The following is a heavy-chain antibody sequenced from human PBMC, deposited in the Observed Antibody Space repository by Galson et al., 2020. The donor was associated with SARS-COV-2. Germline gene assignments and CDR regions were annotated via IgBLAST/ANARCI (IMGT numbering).Heavy chain of an antibody. Sequence: SETLSLTRAVSGTSISGGSYSWNRIRQPPGKGLEWIGYITHSGGTYYNPSPKSRVTISGDRYKNQFSLRLSSVTAADAAVYFCARLHYGEYAPEAVGIWCSETRVIV. D-gene: IGHD4-17*01. CDR2: ITHSGGT. CDR1: GTSISGGSYS. CDR3: ARLHYGEYAPEAVGI. J-gene: IGHJ3*02. V-gene: IGHV4-30-2*01.